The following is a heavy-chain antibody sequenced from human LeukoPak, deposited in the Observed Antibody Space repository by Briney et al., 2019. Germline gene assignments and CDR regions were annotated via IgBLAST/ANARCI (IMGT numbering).Heavy chain of an antibody. CDR2: ISYDGSNK. D-gene: IGHD2-2*02. Sequence: GGSLRLSCAASGFTFNSYAMHWVRQAPGKGLEWVADISYDGSNKNYADSVKGRFTISRDNSKNTLYLQMNSLRAEDTAVYYCAKGSAYCSSTSCYTYYWGQGTLVTVSS. CDR3: AKGSAYCSSTSCYTYY. J-gene: IGHJ4*02. V-gene: IGHV3-30-3*01. CDR1: GFTFNSYA.